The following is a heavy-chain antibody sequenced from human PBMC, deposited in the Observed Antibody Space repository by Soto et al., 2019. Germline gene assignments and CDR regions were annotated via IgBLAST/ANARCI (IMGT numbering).Heavy chain of an antibody. V-gene: IGHV1-2*02. CDR3: ARGGGVGVAGSAAFDM. J-gene: IGHJ3*02. D-gene: IGHD3-3*01. CDR2: INPATGAA. Sequence: QLHLVQSGAVVKKPGASVTVSCSASGYPVTAYYMHWVRQAPGRGLEWMGGINPATGAAKYTQTFQGRVTMTRDTPTGTVFMALSGLTSEDTAVFFCARGGGVGVAGSAAFDMWGQGTLVTVSS. CDR1: GYPVTAYY.